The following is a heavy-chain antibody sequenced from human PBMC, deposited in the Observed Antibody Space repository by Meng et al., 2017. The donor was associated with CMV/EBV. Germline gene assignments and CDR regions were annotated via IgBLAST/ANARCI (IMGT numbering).Heavy chain of an antibody. V-gene: IGHV1-69*12. CDR3: ARMPRDGYNYIDY. CDR2: IIPIFGTA. D-gene: IGHD5-24*01. J-gene: IGHJ4*02. CDR1: GGTFSSYA. Sequence: QVQLVQSGAEVKKPGVSVKVSCKASGGTFSSYAIRWARQAPGQGLEWMVGIIPIFGTANYAQKFQGRVTITADESTSTAYMELSSLRSEDTAVYYCARMPRDGYNYIDYWGQGTLVTVSS.